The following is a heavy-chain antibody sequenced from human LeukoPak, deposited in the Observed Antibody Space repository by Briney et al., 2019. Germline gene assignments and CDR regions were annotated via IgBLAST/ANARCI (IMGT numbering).Heavy chain of an antibody. CDR2: ISGSGGST. CDR3: AKDNRHYDSSGYYRY. Sequence: GGSLRLSCAASGFTFSSYAMSWVRQAPGKGLEWVPAISGSGGSTYYADSVKGRFTISRDNSKNTLYLQMNSLRAEDTAVYYCAKDNRHYDSSGYYRYWGQGTLVTVSS. J-gene: IGHJ4*02. V-gene: IGHV3-23*01. CDR1: GFTFSSYA. D-gene: IGHD3-22*01.